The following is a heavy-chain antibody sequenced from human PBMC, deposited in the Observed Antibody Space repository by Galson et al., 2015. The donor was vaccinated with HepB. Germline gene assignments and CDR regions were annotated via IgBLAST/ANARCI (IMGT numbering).Heavy chain of an antibody. CDR3: ARRYYYDSSGYSH. D-gene: IGHD3-22*01. CDR2: ISSSSSNI. CDR1: GFTFSSYS. Sequence: SLRLSCAASGFTFSSYSMNWVHQAPGKGLEWVSYISSSSSNIYYADSVKGRFTISRDNAKNSLYLQMNSLRDEDTAVYYCARRYYYDSSGYSHWGQGTLVTVSS. J-gene: IGHJ4*02. V-gene: IGHV3-48*02.